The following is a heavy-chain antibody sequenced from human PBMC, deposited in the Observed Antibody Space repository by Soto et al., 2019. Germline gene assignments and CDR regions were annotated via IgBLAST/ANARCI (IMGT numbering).Heavy chain of an antibody. CDR3: ARRTMVRGVILAYYFDY. CDR1: GGSISSSSYY. J-gene: IGHJ4*02. CDR2: IYYSGST. D-gene: IGHD3-10*01. V-gene: IGHV4-39*01. Sequence: SETLSLTCTVSGGSISSSSYYWGWIRQPPGKGLEWIGSIYYSGSTYYNPSLKSRVTISVDTSKNQFSLKLSSVTAADTAVYYCARRTMVRGVILAYYFDYWGQGTMVTSPQ.